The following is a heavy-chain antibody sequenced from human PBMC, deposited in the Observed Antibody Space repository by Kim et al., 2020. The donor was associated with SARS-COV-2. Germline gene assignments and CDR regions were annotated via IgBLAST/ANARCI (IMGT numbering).Heavy chain of an antibody. CDR1: GGSISSGGYY. Sequence: SETLSLTCTVSGGSISSGGYYWSWIRQHPGKGLEWIGYIYYSGSTYYNPSLKSRVTISVDTSKNQFSLKLSSVTAADTAVYYCARAKDIVVVPAATNWFDPWGQGTLVTVSS. V-gene: IGHV4-31*03. CDR2: IYYSGST. CDR3: ARAKDIVVVPAATNWFDP. J-gene: IGHJ5*02. D-gene: IGHD2-2*01.